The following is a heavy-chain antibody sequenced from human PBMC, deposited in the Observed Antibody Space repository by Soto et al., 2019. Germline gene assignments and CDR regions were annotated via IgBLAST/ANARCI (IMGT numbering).Heavy chain of an antibody. Sequence: SGPKLVNPTQTLTMTCTFSGFSHSTKGVGVGWIRQPPGKALEWLALIYWDDDKRYSPSLKSRLTITKDTSKNQVVLTMTNMDPVDTATYYCAHSTELGKVTAASHDAFDIWGQGTMVTVSS. D-gene: IGHD2-2*01. CDR1: GFSHSTKGVG. J-gene: IGHJ3*02. V-gene: IGHV2-5*02. CDR3: AHSTELGKVTAASHDAFDI. CDR2: IYWDDDK.